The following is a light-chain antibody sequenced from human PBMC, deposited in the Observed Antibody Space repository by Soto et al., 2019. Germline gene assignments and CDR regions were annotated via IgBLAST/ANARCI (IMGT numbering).Light chain of an antibody. Sequence: DSVLTRSPDSLAVSLGASPTTSCKSGQGVLYSSNNKNYLAWFQQKPGQAPSLRIYCASVRATGVPDRFSCCGSVTDFTRTIRRMEPEDVAVFYCQLYGSSYLTFGQETKVEIK. J-gene: IGKJ1*01. CDR3: QLYGSSYLT. CDR2: CAS. CDR1: QGVLYSSNNKNY. V-gene: IGKV4-1*01.